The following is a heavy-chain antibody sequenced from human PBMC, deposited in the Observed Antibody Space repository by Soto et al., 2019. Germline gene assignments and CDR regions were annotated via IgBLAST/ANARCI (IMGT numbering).Heavy chain of an antibody. J-gene: IGHJ4*02. D-gene: IGHD1-1*01. CDR1: GFTFSSYW. Sequence: EVQLVESGGGLVQPGGSLRLSCAVSGFTFSSYWMHWVRQAPGKGLVWVSRIKPDGSSTSYADSVKGRFTISRDNARNTVYLQMISLRAEDTAVYYCTRDPPSTGIDYWGQGTLVTVSS. CDR2: IKPDGSST. V-gene: IGHV3-74*01. CDR3: TRDPPSTGIDY.